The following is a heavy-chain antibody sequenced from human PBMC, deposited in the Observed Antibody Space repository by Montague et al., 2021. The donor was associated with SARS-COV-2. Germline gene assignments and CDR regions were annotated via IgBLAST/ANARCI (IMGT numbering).Heavy chain of an antibody. CDR3: AKSTHYYASGTYYNTYYFDH. V-gene: IGHV3-23*05. D-gene: IGHD3-10*01. Sequence: SLRLSCAASGFTFSNYGMSWVRQAPGKGLEWVSLISNTGANTYYADSVKGRFTISRDNSKNTLLLQMNSLRAEDTAVYYCAKSTHYYASGTYYNTYYFDHWGQGTLVTVSS. J-gene: IGHJ4*02. CDR1: GFTFSNYG. CDR2: ISNTGANT.